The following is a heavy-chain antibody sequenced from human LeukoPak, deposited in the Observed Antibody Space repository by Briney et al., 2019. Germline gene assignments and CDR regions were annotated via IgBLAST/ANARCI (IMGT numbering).Heavy chain of an antibody. Sequence: SETLSLTCAVYGGSFSGYYWSWIRQPPGKGLEWIGEINHSGSTNYNPSLKSRVTISVDTSKNQFSLKLSSVTAADTAVYYCARIQYEARYCYYYYGMDVWGQGTTVTVSS. J-gene: IGHJ6*02. D-gene: IGHD2/OR15-2a*01. CDR1: GGSFSGYY. V-gene: IGHV4-34*01. CDR2: INHSGST. CDR3: ARIQYEARYCYYYYGMDV.